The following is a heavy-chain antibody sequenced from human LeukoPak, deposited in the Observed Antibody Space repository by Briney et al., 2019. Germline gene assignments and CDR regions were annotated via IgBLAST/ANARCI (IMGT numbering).Heavy chain of an antibody. V-gene: IGHV4-59*01. CDR1: SGSISGYF. CDR2: IHYSGST. Sequence: SETLSLTCTVSSGSISGYFWSWIRQPPGKGLEWIGYIHYSGSTNYNPSLKSRVTISVDTSKNQFSLKLSSVTAADTAVYYCARDRLSPSGGTIDYWGQGTLVTVSS. D-gene: IGHD3-10*01. CDR3: ARDRLSPSGGTIDY. J-gene: IGHJ4*02.